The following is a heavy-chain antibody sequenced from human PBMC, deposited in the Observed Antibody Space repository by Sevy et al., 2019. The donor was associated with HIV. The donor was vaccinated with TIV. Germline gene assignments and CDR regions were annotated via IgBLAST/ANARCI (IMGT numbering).Heavy chain of an antibody. CDR2: IYPGDSDT. CDR1: GYSFTSYW. V-gene: IGHV5-51*01. CDR3: ASTLTVAGIATGAFDI. J-gene: IGHJ3*02. Sequence: GESLKLSCKGSGYSFTSYWIGWVRQMPGKGLEWMGIIYPGDSDTRYSPSFQGQVTISADKSISTAYLQWSSLKASDTAMYYCASTLTVAGIATGAFDIWGQGTMVTVSS. D-gene: IGHD6-25*01.